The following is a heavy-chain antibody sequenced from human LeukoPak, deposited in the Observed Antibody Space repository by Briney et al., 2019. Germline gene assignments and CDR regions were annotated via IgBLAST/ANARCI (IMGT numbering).Heavy chain of an antibody. CDR2: IYYSGST. D-gene: IGHD3-16*01. CDR1: GGSISSSSYY. J-gene: IGHJ4*02. V-gene: IGHV4-39*07. Sequence: PSETLSLTCTVSGGSISSSSYYWGWIRQPPGKGLEWIGSIYYSGSTYYNPSLKSRVTISVDTSKNQFSLKLSSVTAADTAVYYCARDKGDVWGSLTGLLDYWGQGTLATVSS. CDR3: ARDKGDVWGSLTGLLDY.